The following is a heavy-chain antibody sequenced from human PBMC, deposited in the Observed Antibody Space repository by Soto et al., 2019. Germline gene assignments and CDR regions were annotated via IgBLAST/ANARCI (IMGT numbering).Heavy chain of an antibody. J-gene: IGHJ5*02. Sequence: QVQLVQSGAEMKRPGASVTVSCTASGYIFANYPMQWVRQAPGQGLDWMGWINPGNGNTKYSKKFQGRVTITRDTSANTIYMELSSLTSKETAMYYCARVVRQLSGSGDHWVDPWGQGTLVTVAS. CDR2: INPGNGNT. CDR3: ARVVRQLSGSGDHWVDP. CDR1: GYIFANYP. D-gene: IGHD3-10*01. V-gene: IGHV1-3*01.